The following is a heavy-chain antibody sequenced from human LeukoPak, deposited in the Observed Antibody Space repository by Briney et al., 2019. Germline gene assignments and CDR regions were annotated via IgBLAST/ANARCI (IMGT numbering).Heavy chain of an antibody. Sequence: GGSLRLSCAVSGFIFSNYWMSWVRQAPGKGLEWVANIKQDGSEKYYVDSVKGRFTNSRDNAKNSLYLQMNSLRAEDTAVYYCARFPMTFDFWGQGTLVTVSS. CDR3: ARFPMTFDF. CDR1: GFIFSNYW. J-gene: IGHJ4*02. V-gene: IGHV3-7*03. CDR2: IKQDGSEK. D-gene: IGHD3-22*01.